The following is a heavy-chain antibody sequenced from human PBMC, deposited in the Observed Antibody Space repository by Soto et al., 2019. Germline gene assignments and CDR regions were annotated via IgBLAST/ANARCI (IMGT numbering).Heavy chain of an antibody. CDR1: GGSISSYY. CDR2: IYYSGST. Sequence: LTFTVSGGSISSYYWSLIRQPPGKGLEWIGYIYYSGSTNYNPSLKSRVTISVDTSKNQFSLKLSSVTAADTAVYYCARAGSGYFDWLFSGAFDYWGQGTLVTVSS. J-gene: IGHJ4*02. V-gene: IGHV4-59*01. CDR3: ARAGSGYFDWLFSGAFDY. D-gene: IGHD3-9*01.